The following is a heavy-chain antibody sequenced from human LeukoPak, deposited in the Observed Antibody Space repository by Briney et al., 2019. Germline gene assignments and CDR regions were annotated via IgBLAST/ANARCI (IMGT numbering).Heavy chain of an antibody. D-gene: IGHD5-18*01. V-gene: IGHV4-39*01. J-gene: IGHJ4*02. CDR2: IYYSGST. CDR1: GGSISSSSYY. CDR3: ASTVGTAMVNY. Sequence: SETLSLTCTVSGGSISSSSYYWGWIRQPRGKGLEWIGSIYYSGSTYYNPSLKSRVTISVDTSKNQFSLKLSSVTAADTPVDYCASTVGTAMVNYWGQGTPVTVSS.